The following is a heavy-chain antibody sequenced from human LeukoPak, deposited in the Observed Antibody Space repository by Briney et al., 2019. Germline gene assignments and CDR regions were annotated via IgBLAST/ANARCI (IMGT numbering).Heavy chain of an antibody. CDR1: GYTFTGYY. V-gene: IGHV1-2*02. CDR2: INPNSGGT. D-gene: IGHD2-21*01. Sequence: ASVKVSCKASGYTFTGYYIHWVRQAPGQGLEWMGWINPNSGGTYYAQKFQGRVTMTSDTSISTAYMELSRLRSDDTAVYYCERGLRDLLPDFWGQGTLVTVSS. CDR3: ERGLRDLLPDF. J-gene: IGHJ4*02.